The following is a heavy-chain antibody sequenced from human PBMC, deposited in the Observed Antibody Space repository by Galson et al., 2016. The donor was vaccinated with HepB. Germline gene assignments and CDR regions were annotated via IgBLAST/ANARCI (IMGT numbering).Heavy chain of an antibody. J-gene: IGHJ6*02. Sequence: CAISGDSVSSNVAAWNWFRQSPSGGLEWLGRTFYRSEWQTDYAMSVESRMTISPDTSKNQVSLHLRSVTPEDTAVYYCARVNHRGRGMNVWGQGTTVTVSS. CDR2: TFYRSEWQT. CDR1: GDSVSSNVAA. CDR3: ARVNHRGRGMNV. D-gene: IGHD6-25*01. V-gene: IGHV6-1*01.